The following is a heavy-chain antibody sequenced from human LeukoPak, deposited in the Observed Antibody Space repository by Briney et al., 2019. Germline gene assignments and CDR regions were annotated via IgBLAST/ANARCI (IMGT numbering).Heavy chain of an antibody. D-gene: IGHD6-19*01. J-gene: IGHJ4*02. CDR1: GSIFTSYW. CDR2: IYPGDSDT. V-gene: IGHV5-51*01. Sequence: GASLKTSCKCSGSIFTSYWIGWVRPLPGKGLEWMGIIYPGDSDTRYSPSFQGQVTISADKSISTAYLQWSSLKASDTAMYYCAAVPRAVAGSFDYWGQGTLVTVSS. CDR3: AAVPRAVAGSFDY.